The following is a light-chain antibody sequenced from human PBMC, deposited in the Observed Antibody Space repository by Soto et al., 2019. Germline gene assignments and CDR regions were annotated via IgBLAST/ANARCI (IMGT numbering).Light chain of an antibody. CDR3: QNYGNLRIT. Sequence: EIVLTQSPGTLSLSPGERATLSCRASQTVNSDYLTCYQQKPGQAPRLLIYAASSGATGIRDRFSDCGYETDFTLTINGLEPEDFAVYYRQNYGNLRITFGQGTRLESK. CDR2: AAS. V-gene: IGKV3-20*01. CDR1: QTVNSDY. J-gene: IGKJ5*01.